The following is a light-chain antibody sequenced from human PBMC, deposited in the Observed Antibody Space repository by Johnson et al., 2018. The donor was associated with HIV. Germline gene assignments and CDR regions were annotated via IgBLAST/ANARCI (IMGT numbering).Light chain of an antibody. J-gene: IGLJ1*01. V-gene: IGLV1-51*01. CDR3: GTWDSSLSAYV. Sequence: QSALTQPPSVSAAPGQKVTISCSGSSSNIGNNYVSWYQQLPGTAPKLLIYDNNKRPSGIPDRFSGSKSGTSATLGITGLQTGDEADYYCGTWDSSLSAYVCGTGTKGTVL. CDR2: DNN. CDR1: SSNIGNNY.